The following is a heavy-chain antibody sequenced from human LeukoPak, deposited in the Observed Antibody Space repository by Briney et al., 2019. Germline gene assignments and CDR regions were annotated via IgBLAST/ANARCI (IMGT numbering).Heavy chain of an antibody. J-gene: IGHJ4*02. CDR3: ARMMRGVIITSHFDY. CDR2: INPNSGGT. CDR1: GYTFTGYY. V-gene: IGHV1-2*04. D-gene: IGHD3-10*01. Sequence: ASVKASCKASGYTFTGYYMHWVRQAPGQGLEWMGWINPNSGGTNYAQKFQGWVTMTRDTSISTAYMELSRLRSDDTAVYYCARMMRGVIITSHFDYWGQGTLVTVSS.